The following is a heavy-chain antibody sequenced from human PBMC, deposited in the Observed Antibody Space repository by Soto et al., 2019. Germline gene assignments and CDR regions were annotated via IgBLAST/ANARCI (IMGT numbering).Heavy chain of an antibody. D-gene: IGHD6-19*01. Sequence: EVQLLESGGGLVQPGGSLRLSCAASGFTFSSYAMNWVRQAPGKGLEWVSVISGSGGSTYYADSVKGRSTTSRDNSNNTLYLQMTSLRADDTAVYYCASRSSGWYFDYWGQGTLVTVSS. CDR1: GFTFSSYA. V-gene: IGHV3-23*01. CDR2: ISGSGGST. J-gene: IGHJ4*02. CDR3: ASRSSGWYFDY.